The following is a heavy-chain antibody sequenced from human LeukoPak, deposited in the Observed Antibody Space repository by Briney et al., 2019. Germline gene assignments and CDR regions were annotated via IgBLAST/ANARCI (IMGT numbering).Heavy chain of an antibody. Sequence: GGSLRLSCAASGFTFTTYAMNWVRQAPGKGLEWISSILTSDGNPYFADSVKGRFTISRDNSKNTVDLQMNSLRADDTAVYYCARTSGWYPYFDYWGQGTLVTVSS. J-gene: IGHJ4*02. D-gene: IGHD6-19*01. CDR3: ARTSGWYPYFDY. V-gene: IGHV3-23*01. CDR1: GFTFTTYA. CDR2: ILTSDGNP.